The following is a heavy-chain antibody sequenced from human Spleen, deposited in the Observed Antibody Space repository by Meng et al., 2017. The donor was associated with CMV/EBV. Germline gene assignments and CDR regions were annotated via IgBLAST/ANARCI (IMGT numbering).Heavy chain of an antibody. D-gene: IGHD3-3*01. CDR1: GYSFTTYG. V-gene: IGHV1-18*01. J-gene: IGHJ6*02. Sequence: ASVKVSCKASGYSFTTYGISWVRQAPGQGPEWMGWISTHNGNTKYTQKVQGRVIMTTDTSTSTVYMELRSLRSDDTAVYYCARDGGYDFWSGYYARYKYYGMDVWGQGTTVTVSS. CDR2: ISTHNGNT. CDR3: ARDGGYDFWSGYYARYKYYGMDV.